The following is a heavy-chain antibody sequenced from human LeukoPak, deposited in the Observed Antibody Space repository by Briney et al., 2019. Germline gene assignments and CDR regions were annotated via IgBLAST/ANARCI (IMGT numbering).Heavy chain of an antibody. CDR1: GGSFSGYY. V-gene: IGHV4-34*01. Sequence: SETLSLTCAVYGGSFSGYYWSWIRQPPGKGLEWIGEINHSGSTNYNPSLKSRVTISVDTSKNQFSLKLSSVTAADTAVYYCARGRYSSGWPRAPFDYWGQGTLVSVSS. J-gene: IGHJ4*02. D-gene: IGHD6-19*01. CDR2: INHSGST. CDR3: ARGRYSSGWPRAPFDY.